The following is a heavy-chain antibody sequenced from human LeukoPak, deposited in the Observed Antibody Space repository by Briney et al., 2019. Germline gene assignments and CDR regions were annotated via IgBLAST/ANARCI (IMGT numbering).Heavy chain of an antibody. CDR3: ARLMFIAVGNWYFDL. CDR2: ISSGSYI. Sequence: SLRLSCAASGFTFSTFGMIWVRQAPGKGLEWVSSISSGSYIYYADAVKARFTISRDNARNSLYLQRTRLRADDTAVYYCARLMFIAVGNWYFDLWGRGTLVTVSS. V-gene: IGHV3-21*01. D-gene: IGHD6-19*01. CDR1: GFTFSTFG. J-gene: IGHJ2*01.